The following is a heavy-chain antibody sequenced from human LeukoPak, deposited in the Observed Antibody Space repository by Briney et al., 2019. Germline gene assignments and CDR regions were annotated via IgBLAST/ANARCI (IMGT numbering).Heavy chain of an antibody. J-gene: IGHJ4*02. Sequence: ASVKVSCKASGYTFTSYDINWVRQATGQGLEWMGWMNPNSGNTGYAQKFQGRVTMTRNTSISTAYMDLSSLRSEDTAVYYCARVPGYSGYDLGDYWGQGTLVTVSS. CDR3: ARVPGYSGYDLGDY. D-gene: IGHD5-12*01. V-gene: IGHV1-8*01. CDR2: MNPNSGNT. CDR1: GYTFTSYD.